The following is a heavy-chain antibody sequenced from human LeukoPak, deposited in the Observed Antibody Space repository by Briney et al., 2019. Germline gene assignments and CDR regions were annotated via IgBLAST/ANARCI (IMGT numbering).Heavy chain of an antibody. V-gene: IGHV3-66*01. D-gene: IGHD3-22*01. J-gene: IGHJ4*02. CDR1: GFSVSSNY. Sequence: GGSLRLSCAASGFSVSSNYMSWVRQAPGKGLEWVSVIYSGGNTYYADSVKDRFIISRDNSKNTLCLQMNSLRVEDTAVYYCARDRSNYYDSSGLGYYFDYWGQGTLVTVSS. CDR2: IYSGGNT. CDR3: ARDRSNYYDSSGLGYYFDY.